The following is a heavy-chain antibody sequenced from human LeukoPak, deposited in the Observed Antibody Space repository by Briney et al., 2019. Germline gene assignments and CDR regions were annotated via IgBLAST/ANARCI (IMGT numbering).Heavy chain of an antibody. CDR1: GFTFSSYW. D-gene: IGHD3-3*01. CDR2: INSDGSST. CDR3: ARGAPTADFWSGYYTGGDDWFDP. J-gene: IGHJ5*02. V-gene: IGHV3-74*01. Sequence: PGGSLRLSCAASGFTFSSYWMHWVRQAPGKGLVWVSRINSDGSSTSYADSVKGRFTISRDNAKNTLYLRMNSLRAEDTAVYYCARGAPTADFWSGYYTGGDDWFDPWGQGTLVTVSS.